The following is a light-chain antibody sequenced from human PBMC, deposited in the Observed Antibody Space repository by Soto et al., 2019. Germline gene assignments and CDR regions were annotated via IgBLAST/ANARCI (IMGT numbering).Light chain of an antibody. V-gene: IGLV2-14*01. J-gene: IGLJ1*01. Sequence: QSALTQPASVSGSPGQAITISCTGTSSDVGGYNYVSWYQQHPGKAPKLMIYEVSNRPSGVSDRFSGSKSGNTASLTISGLQAEDEADYYRTSYTSSITPVFGTGTKLTVL. CDR1: SSDVGGYNY. CDR3: TSYTSSITPV. CDR2: EVS.